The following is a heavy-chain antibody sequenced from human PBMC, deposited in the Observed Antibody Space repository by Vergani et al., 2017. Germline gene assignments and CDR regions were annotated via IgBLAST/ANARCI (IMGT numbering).Heavy chain of an antibody. D-gene: IGHD2-15*01. CDR1: GFTFSSYE. CDR2: ISSSGSTI. CDR3: ASYCSGGSCLFDY. V-gene: IGHV3-48*03. Sequence: EVQLVESGGGLVQPGGSLRLSCAASGFTFSSYEMNWVRQAPGKGLEWVSYISSSGSTIYYADSVKGRFTISRDNAKNSLYLQMSSLRAEDTAVYYCASYCSGGSCLFDYWGQGTLVTVSS. J-gene: IGHJ4*02.